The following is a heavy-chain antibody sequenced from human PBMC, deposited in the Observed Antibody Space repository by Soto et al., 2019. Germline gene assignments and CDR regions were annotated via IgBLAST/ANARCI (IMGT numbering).Heavy chain of an antibody. CDR1: GLTLRSYA. J-gene: IGHJ5*02. CDR2: ITGRSAVP. V-gene: IGHV3-23*01. D-gene: IGHD3-16*01. Sequence: EGQLLQSGGDLVQPGGSLRLSCAGSGLTLRSYAMPWIRQTPEKGLEWVSTITGRSAVPSYADSVNGRFTVSRDNSKNTLYLQMNSLRPDDTAIYYCAKGGPFTGGFDPWGQGTLVTVSA. CDR3: AKGGPFTGGFDP.